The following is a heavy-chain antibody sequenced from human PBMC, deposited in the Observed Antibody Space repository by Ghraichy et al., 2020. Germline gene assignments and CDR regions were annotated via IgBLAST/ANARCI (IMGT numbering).Heavy chain of an antibody. J-gene: IGHJ4*02. V-gene: IGHV3-21*01. D-gene: IGHD1-26*01. CDR1: GFTFSSYS. CDR3: ARVGGTPDGDY. Sequence: GESLNISCAASGFTFSSYSMNWVRQAPGKGLEWVSSISSSSSYIYYADSVKGRFTISRDNPKNSLYLQMNSLRAEDTAVYYCARVGGTPDGDYWGQGTLVTVSS. CDR2: ISSSSSYI.